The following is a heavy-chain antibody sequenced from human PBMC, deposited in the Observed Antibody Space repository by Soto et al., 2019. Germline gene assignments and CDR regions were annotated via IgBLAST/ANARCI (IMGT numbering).Heavy chain of an antibody. J-gene: IGHJ4*02. CDR2: ISGSGGST. CDR1: GFTFSSYA. Sequence: AGGSLRLSCAASGFTFSSYAMSWVRQAPGKGLEWVSAISGSGGSTYYADSVKGRFTISRDNSKNTLYLQMNSLRAEDTAVYYCARHSSGWWTFDYWGQGTLVTVSS. CDR3: ARHSSGWWTFDY. V-gene: IGHV3-23*01. D-gene: IGHD6-19*01.